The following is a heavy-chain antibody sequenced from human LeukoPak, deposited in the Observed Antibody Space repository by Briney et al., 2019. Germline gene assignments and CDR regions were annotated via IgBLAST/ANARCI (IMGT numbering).Heavy chain of an antibody. CDR2: VHPSDVYP. V-gene: IGHV5-10-1*01. CDR1: GYRISSYW. Sequence: GAPLQISCKCSGYRISSYWITWVRHIAGKVEECLWRVHPSDVYPSYRPSFTGHVTISVDRSLSTAYLQWSSLKASDTAMYYCARHYSDSRVDAFDIWGQGTLVTVSS. D-gene: IGHD3-22*01. J-gene: IGHJ3*02. CDR3: ARHYSDSRVDAFDI.